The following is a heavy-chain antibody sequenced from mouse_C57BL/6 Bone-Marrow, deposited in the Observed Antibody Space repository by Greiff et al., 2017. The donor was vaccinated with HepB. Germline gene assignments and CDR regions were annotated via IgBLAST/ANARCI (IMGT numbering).Heavy chain of an antibody. D-gene: IGHD2-13*01. J-gene: IGHJ4*01. CDR1: GYTFTSYG. Sequence: VQLQQSGAELARPGASVKLSCKASGYTFTSYGIRWVKQRPGQGLEWIGEIYPRSGNTYYNEKFKGKATLTADKSSSTAYMELRSLTSEDSAVYFGERRTFDGDYPYYYAMDYWGQGTSVTVSS. V-gene: IGHV1-81*01. CDR3: ERRTFDGDYPYYYAMDY. CDR2: IYPRSGNT.